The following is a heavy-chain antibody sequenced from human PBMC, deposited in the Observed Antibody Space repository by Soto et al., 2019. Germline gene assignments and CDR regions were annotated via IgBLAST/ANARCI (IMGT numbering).Heavy chain of an antibody. D-gene: IGHD3-3*01. J-gene: IGHJ6*02. CDR1: GGSIISSNW. V-gene: IGHV4-4*02. CDR2: IYHSGST. Sequence: PSETLSLTCAVSGGSIISSNWWSWVRQPPGKGLEWIGEIYHSGSTNYNPSLKSRVTISVDKSKNQFSLKLSSVTAADTAVYYCARVGESLSRGKYYYGMDVWGQGTTVTVSS. CDR3: ARVGESLSRGKYYYGMDV.